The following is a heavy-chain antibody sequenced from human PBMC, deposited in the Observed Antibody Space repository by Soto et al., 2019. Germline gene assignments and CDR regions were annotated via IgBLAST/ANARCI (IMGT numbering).Heavy chain of an antibody. CDR3: AHSSITMVRGVTYCAFDI. V-gene: IGHV2-5*02. CDR1: GFSLSTSGVG. CDR2: IYWVDDK. D-gene: IGHD3-10*01. Sequence: QITLKESGPTLVKPTQTLTLTCTFSGFSLSTSGVGVGWIRQPPGKALEWLALIYWVDDKRYSPSLKSRLTITKHTSNNQVVFTITNMDAVDTATYYCAHSSITMVRGVTYCAFDIWGQGTMVTVSS. J-gene: IGHJ3*02.